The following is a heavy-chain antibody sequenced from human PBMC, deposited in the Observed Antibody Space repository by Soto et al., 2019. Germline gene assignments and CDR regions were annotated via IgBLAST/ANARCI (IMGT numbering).Heavy chain of an antibody. J-gene: IGHJ4*02. V-gene: IGHV1-18*01. CDR3: AGDARYYDILTGLGTFDY. CDR2: ISAYNGNT. CDR1: GYTFTSYG. Sequence: ASVKVSCKASGYTFTSYGISWVRQAPGQGLEWMGWISAYNGNTNYAQKLQGRVTMTTDTSTSTAYMELRSLRSDDTAVYYCAGDARYYDILTGLGTFDYWGQGTLVTVSS. D-gene: IGHD3-9*01.